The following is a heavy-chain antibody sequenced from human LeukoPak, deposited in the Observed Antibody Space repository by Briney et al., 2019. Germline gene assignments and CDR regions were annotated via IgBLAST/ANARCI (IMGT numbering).Heavy chain of an antibody. Sequence: GGSLRLSCAASGFTFSSYSMNWVRQAPGKGLEWVSFISTSSSYMYYADSVKGRFTISRDNAKNSLYLHMDSLRAEDTAVYYCARSTWSTDAFDIWGQGTMVTVSS. CDR3: ARSTWSTDAFDI. J-gene: IGHJ3*02. CDR1: GFTFSSYS. D-gene: IGHD1-1*01. V-gene: IGHV3-21*01. CDR2: ISTSSSYM.